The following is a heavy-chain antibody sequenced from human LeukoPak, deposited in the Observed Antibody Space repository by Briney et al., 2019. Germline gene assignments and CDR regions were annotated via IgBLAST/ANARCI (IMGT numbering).Heavy chain of an antibody. Sequence: SVXVSCKASGGTFSSYAISWVRQAPGQGLEWMGGIIPIFGTANYAQKFQGRVTITADESTSTAYMELSSLRSEDTAVYYCARDSMEYYDFWSGHAYWGQGTLVTVSS. V-gene: IGHV1-69*01. CDR1: GGTFSSYA. J-gene: IGHJ4*02. CDR2: IIPIFGTA. CDR3: ARDSMEYYDFWSGHAY. D-gene: IGHD3-3*01.